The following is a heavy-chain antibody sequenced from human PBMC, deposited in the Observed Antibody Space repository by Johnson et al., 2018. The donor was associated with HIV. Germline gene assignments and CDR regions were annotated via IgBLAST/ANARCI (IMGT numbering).Heavy chain of an antibody. CDR1: GFTFSDYY. D-gene: IGHD1-26*01. Sequence: QVQLVESGGGLVKPGGSLRLSCAASGFTFSDYYMGWIRQTPGKGLEWVSYISSSGSTKYYADSVKGRFTISRDNSKNTLYLQMNSLRAEDTAVYYCASPSGSSRLAFDIWGQGTMVTVSS. J-gene: IGHJ3*02. CDR3: ASPSGSSRLAFDI. V-gene: IGHV3-11*04. CDR2: ISSSGSTK.